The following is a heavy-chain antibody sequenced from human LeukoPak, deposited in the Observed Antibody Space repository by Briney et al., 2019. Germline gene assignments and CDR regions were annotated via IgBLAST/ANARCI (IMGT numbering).Heavy chain of an antibody. V-gene: IGHV1-46*01. Sequence: ASVKVSCTASGYTFTGYYMHWVRQAPGQGLEWMGIINPSGGSTSYAQKFQGRVTMTRDTSTSTVYMELSSLRSEDTAVYYCARDHQVVVAAMGLGDYWGQGTLVTVSS. CDR2: INPSGGST. CDR1: GYTFTGYY. J-gene: IGHJ4*02. D-gene: IGHD2-15*01. CDR3: ARDHQVVVAAMGLGDY.